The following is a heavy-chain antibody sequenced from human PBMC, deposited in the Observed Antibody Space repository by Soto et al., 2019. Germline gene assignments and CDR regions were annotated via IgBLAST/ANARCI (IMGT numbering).Heavy chain of an antibody. D-gene: IGHD4-17*01. CDR3: ARESFYGADFDY. CDR2: IHYSGRT. V-gene: IGHV4-34*09. J-gene: IGHJ4*02. CDR1: GGSFSGYY. Sequence: SETLSLTCAVYGGSFSGYYWSWIRQPPGKGLEWIGYIHYSGRTFYNPSLKNRLSISTDTSTNQFSLRLTSVTAADTAVYYCARESFYGADFDYWGQGILVTVSS.